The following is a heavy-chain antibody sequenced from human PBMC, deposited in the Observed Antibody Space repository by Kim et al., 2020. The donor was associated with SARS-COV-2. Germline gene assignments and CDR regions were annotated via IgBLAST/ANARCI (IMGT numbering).Heavy chain of an antibody. CDR3: SKTCAPGGQQWLVHLGTPSDY. D-gene: IGHD6-19*01. V-gene: IGHV3-23*01. CDR1: GFTFSSYA. J-gene: IGHJ4*02. CDR2: ISGSGGST. Sequence: GGSLRLSCAASGFTFSSYALSWVRQAQGKGLEWVSAISGSGGSTSYADSVKGRFTISRDNSKNTLYLQMNSLRAEDTAVYYCSKTCAPGGQQWLVHLGTPSDYWGQGTLVTVSS.